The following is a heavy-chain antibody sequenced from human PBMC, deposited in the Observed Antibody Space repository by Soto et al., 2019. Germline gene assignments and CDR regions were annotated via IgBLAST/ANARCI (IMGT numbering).Heavy chain of an antibody. CDR1: GYTFTSYD. CDR3: ARDWVVVAATWFDP. V-gene: IGHV1-8*01. J-gene: IGHJ5*02. Sequence: QVQLVQSGAEVKKPGASVKVSCKASGYTFTSYDINWVRQATGQGLEWMGWMNPNSGNTGYAQKFQGRVTMTRNTSMSTAYMELSSLRSEDTAVYYCARDWVVVAATWFDPWGQGTLVTVSS. D-gene: IGHD2-15*01. CDR2: MNPNSGNT.